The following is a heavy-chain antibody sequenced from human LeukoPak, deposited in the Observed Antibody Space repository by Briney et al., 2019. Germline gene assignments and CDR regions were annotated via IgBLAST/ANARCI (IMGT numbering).Heavy chain of an antibody. CDR2: MQSTGNS. CDR1: GDSISTYH. J-gene: IGHJ4*02. Sequence: SETLSLTCSVSGDSISTYHWNWIRKPPGKGLEWIAYMQSTGNSKYNPSLKSRATMSVDTSKNQVVLNLSSVTAADTAVYYCARDKRHSYGRDFAHWGQGMLVTVSS. D-gene: IGHD5-18*01. V-gene: IGHV4-59*01. CDR3: ARDKRHSYGRDFAH.